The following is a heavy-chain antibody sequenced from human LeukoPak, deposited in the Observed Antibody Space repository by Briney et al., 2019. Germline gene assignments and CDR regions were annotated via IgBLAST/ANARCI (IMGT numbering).Heavy chain of an antibody. CDR3: ARQPPQYYGMDV. Sequence: LSLTCTVSGGSFSNYYWSWIRKPAGKGLEWIGRIYTSGSTNYNPSVKSRVTMSVDTSNNQFSLKLTSVTAADTAVYYCARQPPQYYGMDVWGQGTTVTVSS. D-gene: IGHD1-14*01. CDR1: GGSFSNYY. V-gene: IGHV4-4*07. J-gene: IGHJ6*02. CDR2: IYTSGST.